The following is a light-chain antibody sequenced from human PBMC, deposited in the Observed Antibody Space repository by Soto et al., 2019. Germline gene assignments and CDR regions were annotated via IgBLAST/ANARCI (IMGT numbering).Light chain of an antibody. CDR3: QQYGSSEII. Sequence: EIVLTQSPGTLSLSPGERATLSCRASQSVSNNYLAWYQQKPGQAPRLLIYGASNWATGIPDRFSGSGSGTDFTLIISRLEPEDFAVFYCQQYGSSEIIFGQGTRLEIK. CDR1: QSVSNNY. J-gene: IGKJ5*01. V-gene: IGKV3-20*01. CDR2: GAS.